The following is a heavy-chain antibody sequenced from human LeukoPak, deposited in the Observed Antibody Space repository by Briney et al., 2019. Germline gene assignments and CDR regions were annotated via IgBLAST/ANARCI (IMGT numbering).Heavy chain of an antibody. Sequence: GGSLRLSCAASAFNFSDYYMSWIRQAPGKGLEWVLNISRSSTFKTQADSGKGRFTISRDNAKNSLYLQVKSLRAEDTAVYYCARGRLYSSGWYGFDYWGQGTLVTVSS. D-gene: IGHD6-19*01. V-gene: IGHV3-11*05. CDR3: ARGRLYSSGWYGFDY. CDR2: ISRSSTFK. J-gene: IGHJ4*02. CDR1: AFNFSDYY.